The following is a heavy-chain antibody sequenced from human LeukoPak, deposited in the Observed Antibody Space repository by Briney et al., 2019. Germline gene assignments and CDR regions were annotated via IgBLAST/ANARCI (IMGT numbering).Heavy chain of an antibody. D-gene: IGHD3-10*01. CDR1: GFIFSRYW. CDR2: INNDGSII. Sequence: GGSLRLSCAASGFIFSRYWMHCVRQAPGKELVWVSRINNDGSIINTTDSVKGRFTIYRDNAKDMMYLQMDSLRAEDTAIYYCARGPSVLGAIDNWGQGTLVAVSS. J-gene: IGHJ4*02. V-gene: IGHV3-74*01. CDR3: ARGPSVLGAIDN.